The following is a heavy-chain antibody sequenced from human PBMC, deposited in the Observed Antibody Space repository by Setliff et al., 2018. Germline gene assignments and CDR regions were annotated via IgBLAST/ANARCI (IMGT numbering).Heavy chain of an antibody. CDR3: AITKGFGDGWLDP. V-gene: IGHV1-46*01. Sequence: ASVKVSCKASGYTLTNYYMHWVRQAPGQGLEWMGIINPSGGLTKYAQKFQGRVTMTSDTSMNTVYLEVSSLRSEDTAVYFCAITKGFGDGWLDPWGQGTLVTVSS. CDR1: GYTLTNYY. J-gene: IGHJ5*02. CDR2: INPSGGLT. D-gene: IGHD3-10*01.